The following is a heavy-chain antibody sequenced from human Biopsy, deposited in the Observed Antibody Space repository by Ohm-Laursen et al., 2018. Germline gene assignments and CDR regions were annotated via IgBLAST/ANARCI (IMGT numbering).Heavy chain of an antibody. CDR1: GYTFAGYY. J-gene: IGHJ6*02. V-gene: IGHV1-2*02. CDR2: INPNRSNA. D-gene: IGHD3-9*01. CDR3: ARVPAYPSIDGYYGLDL. Sequence: SVKVSCKASGYTFAGYYLHWVRQAPGHGLEWMGWINPNRSNANYAQSFQGRLTVTRDTSISTAYMELTSLTFDDTAIYYCARVPAYPSIDGYYGLDLWGQGTTVIVSS.